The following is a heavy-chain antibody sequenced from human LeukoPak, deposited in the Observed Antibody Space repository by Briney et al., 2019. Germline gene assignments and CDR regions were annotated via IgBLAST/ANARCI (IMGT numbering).Heavy chain of an antibody. D-gene: IGHD3-16*02. V-gene: IGHV3-30*04. CDR2: ISYDGSNK. Sequence: PGGSLRLSCAASGFIFSSYAMHWVRQAPGKGLEWVAVISYDGSNKYYADSVKGRFTISRDNSKNTLYLQMNSLRAEDTAVYYCARDLSGMDVWGQGTTVTVSS. CDR3: ARDLSGMDV. CDR1: GFIFSSYA. J-gene: IGHJ6*02.